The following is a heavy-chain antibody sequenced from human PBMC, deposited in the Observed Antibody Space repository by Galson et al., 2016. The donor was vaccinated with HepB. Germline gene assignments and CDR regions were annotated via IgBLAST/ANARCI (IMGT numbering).Heavy chain of an antibody. V-gene: IGHV4-59*11. D-gene: IGHD1-20*01. Sequence: ETLSLTCDVSEESIMTHYWSWIRQSPGKGLEWLGYTHSSGNSKYNPSLTSSVTMSLGTSRSRFSLRLRSVTAADTAVYFCARGARFSYKWSFDSWGQGALVTVSS. CDR3: ARGARFSYKWSFDS. J-gene: IGHJ4*02. CDR2: THSSGNS. CDR1: EESIMTHY.